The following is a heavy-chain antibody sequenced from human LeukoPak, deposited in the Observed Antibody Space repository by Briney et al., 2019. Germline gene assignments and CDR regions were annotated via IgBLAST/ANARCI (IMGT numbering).Heavy chain of an antibody. D-gene: IGHD6-13*01. CDR2: ISGSGGST. V-gene: IGHV3-23*01. CDR3: AKEGGSSWYYFDF. CDR1: GIAFNNYD. J-gene: IGHJ4*02. Sequence: GGSLRLSCAASGIAFNNYDMNWVRQAPGKGLEWVSAISGSGGSTYYAVSVKGRFTISRDNSKNTLYLQMNSLRAEDTAVYYCAKEGGSSWYYFDFWGQGDLLTVSS.